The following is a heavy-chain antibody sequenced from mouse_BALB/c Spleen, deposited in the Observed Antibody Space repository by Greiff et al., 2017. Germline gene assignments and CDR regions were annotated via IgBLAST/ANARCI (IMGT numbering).Heavy chain of an antibody. V-gene: IGHV1-14*01. CDR1: GYTFTSYV. Sequence: VQLQQSGPELVKPGASVKMSCKASGYTFTSYVMHWVKQKPGQGLEWIGYINPYNDGTKYNEKFKGKATLTSDKSSSTAYMELSSLTSEDSAVYDCASYGNPILYAMDYWGQGTSVTVAS. J-gene: IGHJ4*01. D-gene: IGHD2-1*01. CDR2: INPYNDGT. CDR3: ASYGNPILYAMDY.